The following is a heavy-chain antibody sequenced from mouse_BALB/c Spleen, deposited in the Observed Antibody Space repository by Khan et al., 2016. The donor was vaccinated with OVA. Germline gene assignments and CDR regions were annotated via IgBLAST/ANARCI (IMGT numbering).Heavy chain of an antibody. CDR2: INPSDGDT. D-gene: IGHD2-1*01. CDR3: TRSGYGTFAY. Sequence: QVQLKQSGAELVKPGASVKLSCKASGYTFTSYYMYWVKQRPGQGLEWIGEINPSDGDTNFNEKFKSKATLTVDKSSSTVYMQLSSLTSEDSAVYYCTRSGYGTFAYWGQETLVTVSA. CDR1: GYTFTSYY. J-gene: IGHJ3*01. V-gene: IGHV1S81*02.